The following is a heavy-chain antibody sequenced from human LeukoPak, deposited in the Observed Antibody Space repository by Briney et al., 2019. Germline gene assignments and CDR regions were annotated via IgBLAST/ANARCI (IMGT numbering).Heavy chain of an antibody. V-gene: IGHV3-53*01. CDR2: IYSGGST. CDR1: GFTVSSNY. D-gene: IGHD6-13*01. J-gene: IGHJ4*02. CDR3: ARLAAGTSFDY. Sequence: PGGSLRLSCAASGFTVSSNYMSWVRQAPGKGLEWVSVIYSGGSTYYADSVKGRFTISRDNSKNTLYLRMNSLRAEDTAVYYCARLAAGTSFDYWGQGTLVTVSS.